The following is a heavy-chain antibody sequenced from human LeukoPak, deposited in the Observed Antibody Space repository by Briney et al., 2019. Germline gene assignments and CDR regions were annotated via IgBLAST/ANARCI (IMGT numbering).Heavy chain of an antibody. V-gene: IGHV1-69*06. J-gene: IGHJ3*02. Sequence: SVKVSCKASGGTFSSYAISWVRQAPGQGLEWMGGIIPIFGTANYAQKFQGRVTITADKSTSTAYMELSSLRSEDTAVYYCALPYYYDSSGQDDAFDIWGQGTMVTVSS. CDR1: GGTFSSYA. D-gene: IGHD3-22*01. CDR2: IIPIFGTA. CDR3: ALPYYYDSSGQDDAFDI.